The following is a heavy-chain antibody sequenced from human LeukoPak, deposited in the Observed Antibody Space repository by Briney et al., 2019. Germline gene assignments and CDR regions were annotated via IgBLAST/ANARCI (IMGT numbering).Heavy chain of an antibody. Sequence: GGSLRLSCAASGFTVSSNYMSWVRQAPGKGLEWVSVIYSGGSTYYADSVKGRFTISRDTSKNTLYLQMGSLRAEDMAVYYCARGLRDCTSTSCFTYWYFDLWGRGTLVTVSS. CDR2: IYSGGST. D-gene: IGHD2-2*02. J-gene: IGHJ2*01. CDR1: GFTVSSNY. CDR3: ARGLRDCTSTSCFTYWYFDL. V-gene: IGHV3-53*05.